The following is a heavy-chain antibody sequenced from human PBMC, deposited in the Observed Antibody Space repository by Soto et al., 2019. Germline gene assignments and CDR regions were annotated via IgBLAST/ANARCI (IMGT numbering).Heavy chain of an antibody. CDR2: ISGSGGST. Sequence: GGSLRLSCAASGFTFSSYAMSWVRQAPGKGLEWVSAISGSGGSTYYADSVKGRFTISRDNSKNTLYLQMNSLRAEDTAVYYCASNLWFGELFGPVNWFDPWGQGTLVTVSS. D-gene: IGHD3-10*01. CDR3: ASNLWFGELFGPVNWFDP. J-gene: IGHJ5*02. CDR1: GFTFSSYA. V-gene: IGHV3-23*01.